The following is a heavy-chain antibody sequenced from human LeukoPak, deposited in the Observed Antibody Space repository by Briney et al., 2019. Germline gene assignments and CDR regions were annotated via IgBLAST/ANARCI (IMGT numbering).Heavy chain of an antibody. CDR3: ARGHLGHRTYGYYYYMDV. CDR2: INHSGST. D-gene: IGHD1-7*01. Sequence: SETLSLTCAVYGGSFSGYYWTWIRQPPGKGLEWIGEINHSGSTNYNPSLKSRVTISIDTSKNQLSLKVSSVTAADTGVYYCARGHLGHRTYGYYYYMDVWGKGTTVTVSS. J-gene: IGHJ6*03. CDR1: GGSFSGYY. V-gene: IGHV4-34*01.